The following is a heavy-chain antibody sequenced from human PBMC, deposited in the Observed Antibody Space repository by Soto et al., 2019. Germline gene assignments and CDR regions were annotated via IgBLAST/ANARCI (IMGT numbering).Heavy chain of an antibody. Sequence: QVQLVQSRAEVKKPGASVKVSCKASGYTFTTYGISWVRQAPGQGLEWMGWISAYNGKTNYVQKFQGRVTMTTDTSTSTAWMELRSLRSDDTAVYYCARGSYGYYSFFGLDVWGQGTTVTVSS. CDR1: GYTFTTYG. V-gene: IGHV1-18*01. J-gene: IGHJ6*02. CDR2: ISAYNGKT. D-gene: IGHD5-18*01. CDR3: ARGSYGYYSFFGLDV.